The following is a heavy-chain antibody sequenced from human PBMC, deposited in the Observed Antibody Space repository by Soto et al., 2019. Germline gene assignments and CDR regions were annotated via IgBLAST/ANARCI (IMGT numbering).Heavy chain of an antibody. CDR2: IYWDDDK. D-gene: IGHD3-10*01. Sequence: QITLKESGPTLVKPTQTLTLTCTFSGFSLSTSGVGVGWIRQPPGKALEWLALIYWDDDKRYSPSLKSRLTIPTDPPKHQVVLTMTPLDPVDTATYYCAHSPALGWRLWNYGMDVWGQGTTVTVSS. CDR1: GFSLSTSGVG. J-gene: IGHJ6*02. CDR3: AHSPALGWRLWNYGMDV. V-gene: IGHV2-5*02.